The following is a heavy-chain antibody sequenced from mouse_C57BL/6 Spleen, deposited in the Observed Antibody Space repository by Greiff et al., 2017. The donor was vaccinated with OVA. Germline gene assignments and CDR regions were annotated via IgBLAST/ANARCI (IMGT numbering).Heavy chain of an antibody. J-gene: IGHJ1*03. CDR2: IDPSDSYT. CDR1: GYTFTSYW. V-gene: IGHV1-69*01. D-gene: IGHD1-1*01. CDR3: ARNTTKTDWYFDV. Sequence: VQLQQPGAELVMPGASVKLSCKASGYTFTSYWMHWVKQRPGQGLEWIGEIDPSDSYTNYNQKFKGKSTLTVDKSSSTAYMQLSSLTSEDSAVYYCARNTTKTDWYFDVWGTGTTVTVSS.